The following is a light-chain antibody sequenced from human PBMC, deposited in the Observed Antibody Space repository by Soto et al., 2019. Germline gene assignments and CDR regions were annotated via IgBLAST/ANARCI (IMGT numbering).Light chain of an antibody. V-gene: IGLV1-47*01. CDR1: TSNIRTNY. J-gene: IGLJ2*01. CDR3: AAWDDTLSGRVL. Sequence: QSVLTQPPSASGTPGQRVTISCSGSTSNIRTNYVYWYQQFPGSAPRLLIYKNDLRPAGVPERFSASKSGTSASLVIGGLRSEDEAIYYCAAWDDTLSGRVLFGGGTKVTVL. CDR2: KND.